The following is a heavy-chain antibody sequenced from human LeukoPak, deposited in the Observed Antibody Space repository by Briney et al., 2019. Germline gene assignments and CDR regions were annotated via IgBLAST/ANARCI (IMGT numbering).Heavy chain of an antibody. CDR1: GGTFSSYA. CDR2: IIPIFGTA. Sequence: ASVKVSCKASGGTFSSYAISWVRQAPGQGLEWMGGIIPIFGTANYAQKFQGRVTITTDESTSTAYMELSSLRSEDTAVYYCARDRTRYCSSTSCLYMDVWGKETTVTVSS. CDR3: ARDRTRYCSSTSCLYMDV. D-gene: IGHD2-2*01. J-gene: IGHJ6*03. V-gene: IGHV1-69*05.